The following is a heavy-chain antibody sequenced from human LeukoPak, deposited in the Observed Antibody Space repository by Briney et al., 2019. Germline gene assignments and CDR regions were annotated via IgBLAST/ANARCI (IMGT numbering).Heavy chain of an antibody. CDR2: ISPYTGNT. V-gene: IGHV1-18*01. Sequence: GASVKVSCKASGYTFTSYGISWVRQAPGQGLEWMGWISPYTGNTNYAQNLQGRVTMTADTSTSTAYMELRSLRSDDTALYYCARVASSSLTGYYPYFDYWGQGTLVTVSS. D-gene: IGHD3-9*01. CDR3: ARVASSSLTGYYPYFDY. J-gene: IGHJ4*02. CDR1: GYTFTSYG.